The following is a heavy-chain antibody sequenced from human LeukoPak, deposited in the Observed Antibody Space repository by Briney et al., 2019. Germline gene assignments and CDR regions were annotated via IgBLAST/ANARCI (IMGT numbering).Heavy chain of an antibody. Sequence: PSENLSLTCTVSGGSISSYYWSWIRQPPGKGLEWIGYIYYSGSTNYNPSLKSRVTISVDTSKNQFSLKLSSVTAADTAVYYCARVTWAYYYYYMDVWGKGTTVTVSS. D-gene: IGHD1-14*01. V-gene: IGHV4-59*01. CDR2: IYYSGST. CDR3: ARVTWAYYYYYMDV. CDR1: GGSISSYY. J-gene: IGHJ6*03.